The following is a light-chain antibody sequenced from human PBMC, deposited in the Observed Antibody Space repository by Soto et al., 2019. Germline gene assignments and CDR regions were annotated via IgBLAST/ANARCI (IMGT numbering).Light chain of an antibody. CDR3: QKYNSASWT. J-gene: IGKJ1*01. CDR1: QGISND. V-gene: IGKV1-27*01. Sequence: IQMTQYPSSLSASVGDRVTITCRASQGISNDLAWYQQKPGKVPKLLIYAASTLQSGVPSRFSGSGSGTDFTLTISSLQPEDVATYYCQKYNSASWTFGQGTNVDI. CDR2: AAS.